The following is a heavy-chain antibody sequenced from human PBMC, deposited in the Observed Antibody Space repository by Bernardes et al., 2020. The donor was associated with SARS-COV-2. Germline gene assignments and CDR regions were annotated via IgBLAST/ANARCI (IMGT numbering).Heavy chain of an antibody. J-gene: IGHJ4*02. D-gene: IGHD2-2*01. CDR1: GESFSGYY. Sequence: SETLSLTCAVYGESFSGYYWSWIRQPPGKGLEWIGEINHSGSTNYNPSLKSRVTISVDTSKNQFSLKLSSVTAADTAVYYCARLYCSSTNCYQLFDYWGQGTLVTVSS. CDR2: INHSGST. CDR3: ARLYCSSTNCYQLFDY. V-gene: IGHV4-34*01.